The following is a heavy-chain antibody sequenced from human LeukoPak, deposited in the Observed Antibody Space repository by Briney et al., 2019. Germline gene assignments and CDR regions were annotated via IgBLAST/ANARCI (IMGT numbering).Heavy chain of an antibody. V-gene: IGHV3-11*01. D-gene: IGHD4-17*01. J-gene: IGHJ2*01. CDR3: ATTTITVTTVYWYFDL. CDR1: GFTFSDYY. CDR2: ISSSGSTI. Sequence: PGGSLRLSCAASGFTFSDYYMSWIRQAPGKGLEWVSYISSSGSTIYYADSVKSRFTISRDNAKNSLYLQMNSLRAEDTAVYYCATTTITVTTVYWYFDLWGRGTLVTVSS.